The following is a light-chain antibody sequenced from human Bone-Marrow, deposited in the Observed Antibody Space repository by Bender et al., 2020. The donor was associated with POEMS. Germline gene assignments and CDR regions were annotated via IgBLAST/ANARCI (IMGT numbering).Light chain of an antibody. CDR2: QDT. CDR3: PAWDTYSVI. V-gene: IGLV3-1*01. J-gene: IGLJ2*01. CDR1: DLGDKY. Sequence: SYEVTQPPSVSVSPGQTASITCSGDDLGDKYVAWYQQKPGQSPVVAIYQDTKRPSGIPERFSGSNSGNTATLTISGTQAMDEADYYSPAWDTYSVIFGGGTKLTVL.